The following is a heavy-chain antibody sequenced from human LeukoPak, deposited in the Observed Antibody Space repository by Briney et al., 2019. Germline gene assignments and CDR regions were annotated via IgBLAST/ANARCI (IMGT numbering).Heavy chain of an antibody. J-gene: IGHJ4*02. CDR3: ARAKSGYEFDY. Sequence: SETLSLTCTVSGGSISSSYYYWGWIRQPPGKGLEWIGSIYYSGSTYYNPSLKSRVTISVDTSKNQFSLKLSSVTAADTAVYYCARAKSGYEFDYWGQGTLVTVSS. CDR1: GGSISSSYYY. D-gene: IGHD5-12*01. CDR2: IYYSGST. V-gene: IGHV4-39*07.